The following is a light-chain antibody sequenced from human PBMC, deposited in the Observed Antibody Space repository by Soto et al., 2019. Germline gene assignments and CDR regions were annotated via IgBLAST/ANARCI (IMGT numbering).Light chain of an antibody. V-gene: IGLV2-8*01. CDR2: EVT. CDR1: SSDVGGYNY. Sequence: QSVLTQPPSASGSPGQPVTISCTGTSSDVGGYNYVSWYQQHPGKAPKLMIYEVTKRPSGVPDRFSGSKSGNTASLTVSGLQAEDEADYYCISYAGSNNFYVFGTGTKVTVL. CDR3: ISYAGSNNFYV. J-gene: IGLJ1*01.